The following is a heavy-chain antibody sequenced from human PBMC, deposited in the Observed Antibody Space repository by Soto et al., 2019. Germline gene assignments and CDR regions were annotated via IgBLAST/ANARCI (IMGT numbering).Heavy chain of an antibody. Sequence: QVRLVQSGAEVKKTGSSVKVSCEASGTTFSNFAIGWVRQAPGQGLEWMGGIILPFGTPNYAQKFQGRVTISADESMTTAYMELRGLRSEDTAVYYCVRRPDYEGYFDYWGQGTLVTVSS. V-gene: IGHV1-69*12. J-gene: IGHJ4*02. CDR3: VRRPDYEGYFDY. CDR2: IILPFGTP. CDR1: GTTFSNFA. D-gene: IGHD3-22*01.